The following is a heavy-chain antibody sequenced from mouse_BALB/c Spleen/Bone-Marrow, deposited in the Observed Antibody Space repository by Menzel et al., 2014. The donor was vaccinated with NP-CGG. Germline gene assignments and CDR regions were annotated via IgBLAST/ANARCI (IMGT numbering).Heavy chain of an antibody. V-gene: IGHV5-2*01. CDR3: ARSTTMYWYFDV. Sequence: EVQGAESGGGSVQPGESLKLSCESNEYEFPSHHMSWVRKTPEKRLELAAAINNDGGSTYYPDTMERRFIISRDNTKKTLYLQMSSLRSEDTALYYCARSTTMYWYFDVWGAGTTVTVSS. CDR2: INNDGGST. CDR1: EYEFPSHH. D-gene: IGHD2-4*01. J-gene: IGHJ1*01.